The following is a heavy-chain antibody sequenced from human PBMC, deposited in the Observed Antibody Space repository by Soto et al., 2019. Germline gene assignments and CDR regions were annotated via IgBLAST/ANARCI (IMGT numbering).Heavy chain of an antibody. V-gene: IGHV4-34*01. CDR2: INHSGST. D-gene: IGHD6-6*01. Sequence: SETLCLTCAVDGGSFSGYCLSWIRQPTGKGLEWIGEINHSGSTNYNPSLKSRVTISVDTSKNQFSLKLSSVTAADTAVYYCARGTRGIAARVVYYYYYMDVWGKGTTVTVSS. J-gene: IGHJ6*03. CDR1: GGSFSGYC. CDR3: ARGTRGIAARVVYYYYYMDV.